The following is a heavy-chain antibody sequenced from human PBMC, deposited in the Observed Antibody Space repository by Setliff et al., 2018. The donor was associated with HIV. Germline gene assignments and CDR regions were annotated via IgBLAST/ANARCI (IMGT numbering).Heavy chain of an antibody. J-gene: IGHJ6*03. CDR3: ASAYCGGDCYSRTRKFYYYYYMDV. Sequence: LSLTCSVSGISINGYYWSWIRQSPRTRLEWIGYIYYSGSTNYNPSLKSRVTISVNTSKNQFSLRLSSVTAADTAVYYCASAYCGGDCYSRTRKFYYYYYMDVWGKGTTVTVSS. CDR2: IYYSGST. V-gene: IGHV4-59*08. D-gene: IGHD2-21*02. CDR1: GISINGYY.